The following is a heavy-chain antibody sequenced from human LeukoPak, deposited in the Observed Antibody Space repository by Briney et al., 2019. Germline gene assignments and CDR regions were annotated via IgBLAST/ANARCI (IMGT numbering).Heavy chain of an antibody. Sequence: GGSPRLSCAATGFTFSGSAIHWVRQSSGKGLEWVGQIDKKDKGYATATAYAASVKGRFTISRDDSINTAYLQMKSLKTEDTALYYCTRDSGTYNWFDPWGQGTLVTVSS. V-gene: IGHV3-73*01. J-gene: IGHJ5*02. CDR1: GFTFSGSA. D-gene: IGHD1-26*01. CDR2: IDKKDKGYATAT. CDR3: TRDSGTYNWFDP.